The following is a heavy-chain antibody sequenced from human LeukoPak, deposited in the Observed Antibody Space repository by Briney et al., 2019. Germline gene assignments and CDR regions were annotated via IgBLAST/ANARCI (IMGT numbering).Heavy chain of an antibody. CDR1: GYTFTGYY. Sequence: ASVKVSCKASGYTFTGYYMHWVRQAPARGLDWMGWINPNSGGTNYDQKNQGMVTMTRDSSISVDLLELSRLRSDDTAVYYCARAPLGGLWFGELSRLDPCGQGTLVTVSS. CDR2: INPNSGGT. D-gene: IGHD3-10*01. V-gene: IGHV1-2*02. J-gene: IGHJ5*02. CDR3: ARAPLGGLWFGELSRLDP.